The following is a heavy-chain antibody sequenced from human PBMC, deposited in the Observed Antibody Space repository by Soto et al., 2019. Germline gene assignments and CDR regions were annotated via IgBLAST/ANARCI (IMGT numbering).Heavy chain of an antibody. Sequence: QVQLVQSGAEVKKPESSVKVSCKASGGTFSSYTISWVRQAPGQGLAWMGRIIPILGIANYAQKFQGRVTITADKSTSTAYMELSSLRSEDTAVYYCARDSDYYGSGSSFDYWGQGTLVTVSS. CDR1: GGTFSSYT. D-gene: IGHD3-10*01. J-gene: IGHJ4*02. CDR2: IIPILGIA. CDR3: ARDSDYYGSGSSFDY. V-gene: IGHV1-69*08.